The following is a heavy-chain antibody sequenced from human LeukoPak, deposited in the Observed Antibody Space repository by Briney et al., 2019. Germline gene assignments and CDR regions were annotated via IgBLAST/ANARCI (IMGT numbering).Heavy chain of an antibody. CDR1: GFTFSSYS. J-gene: IGHJ4*02. V-gene: IGHV3-23*01. CDR3: AKGGARYSGYDFFDY. CDR2: ISGSGGST. D-gene: IGHD5-12*01. Sequence: GGSLRLSCAASGFTFSSYSMNWVRQAPGKGLEWVSAISGSGGSTYYADSVKGRFTISRDNSKNTLYLQMNSLRAEDTAVYYCAKGGARYSGYDFFDYWGQGTLVTVSS.